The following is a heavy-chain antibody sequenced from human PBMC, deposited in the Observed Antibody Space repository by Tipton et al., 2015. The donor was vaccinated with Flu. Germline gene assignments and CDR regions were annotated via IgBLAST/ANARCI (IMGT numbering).Heavy chain of an antibody. CDR1: GFIFSDFA. Sequence: SLRLSCAASGFIFSDFALSWLRLAPGRGLEWVAAISDGGDATYYADSVKGRFTISREPSKDTLFLQMSSLRAEDTAVYYCAKVRSGRMAVAGKGPFDSWGLGTLVTVSS. J-gene: IGHJ4*02. V-gene: IGHV3-23*01. CDR3: AKVRSGRMAVAGKGPFDS. CDR2: ISDGGDAT. D-gene: IGHD6-13*01.